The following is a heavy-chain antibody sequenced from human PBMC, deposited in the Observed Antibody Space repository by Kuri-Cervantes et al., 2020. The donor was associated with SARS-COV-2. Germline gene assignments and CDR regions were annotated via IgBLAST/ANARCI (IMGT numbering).Heavy chain of an antibody. J-gene: IGHJ6*03. V-gene: IGHV4-39*01. D-gene: IGHD2-2*01. Sequence: ESLKISCTVSGGSISSSSYYWGWIRQPPGKGLEWIGSIYYSGSTYYNPSLKSRVTISVDTSKNQFSLKLSSVTAADTAVYYCARLVVVPAAIGGWAYYYYYYMDVWGKGTTVTVSS. CDR1: GGSISSSSYY. CDR3: ARLVVVPAAIGGWAYYYYYYMDV. CDR2: IYYSGST.